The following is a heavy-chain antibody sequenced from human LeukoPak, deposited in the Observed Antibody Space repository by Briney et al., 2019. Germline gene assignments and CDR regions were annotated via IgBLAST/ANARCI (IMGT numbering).Heavy chain of an antibody. Sequence: SETLSLTCAVYGGSFSGYYWSWIRQPPGKGLEWIGEINHSGSTNYNPSLKSRVTISVDTSKNQFSLKLSSVTAADTAVYYCARGLRIQLWLRGNWFDPWGQGTLVTVSS. V-gene: IGHV4-34*01. CDR3: ARGLRIQLWLRGNWFDP. J-gene: IGHJ5*02. CDR2: INHSGST. D-gene: IGHD5-18*01. CDR1: GGSFSGYY.